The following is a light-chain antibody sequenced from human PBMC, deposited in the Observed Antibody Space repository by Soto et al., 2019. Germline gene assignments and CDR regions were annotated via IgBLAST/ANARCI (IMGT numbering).Light chain of an antibody. Sequence: DIQMTQSPSTLSASVGDTVTVTCRASQSVSGWLAWYQQKPGKAPKLLIYKASTLKSGVPSRFSGSGSGTEFTLTISSLQPDDFATYYCQHFNSYPWTFGQGTKVDI. V-gene: IGKV1-5*03. CDR3: QHFNSYPWT. CDR2: KAS. CDR1: QSVSGW. J-gene: IGKJ1*01.